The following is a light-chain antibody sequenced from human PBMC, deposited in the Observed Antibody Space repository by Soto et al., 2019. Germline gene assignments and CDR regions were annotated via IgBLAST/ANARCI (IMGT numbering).Light chain of an antibody. V-gene: IGKV1-17*01. CDR1: QGIRND. J-gene: IGKJ1*01. CDR2: EAS. CDR3: QQYNSYSRT. Sequence: ILMTQSPSSLSASVGDRVTITCRASQGIRNDLAWYQQKPGKAPKLLIYEASTLQSGVPSRFSGSGSGTEFTLTISSLQPDDFATYYCQQYNSYSRTFGQGTKVDIK.